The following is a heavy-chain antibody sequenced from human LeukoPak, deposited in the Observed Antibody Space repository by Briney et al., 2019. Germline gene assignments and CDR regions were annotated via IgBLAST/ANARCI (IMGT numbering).Heavy chain of an antibody. CDR1: GGSISNYY. Sequence: SETLSLTCTVTGGSISNYYWSWIRQPPGKGLEWIGYIYSGSTNCNPSLKSRVTMSTDTSKNRFSLKLSSVTAADTAVYYCARGGWELELDYWGQGILVTVSS. D-gene: IGHD1-26*01. V-gene: IGHV4-59*01. CDR2: IYSGST. J-gene: IGHJ4*02. CDR3: ARGGWELELDY.